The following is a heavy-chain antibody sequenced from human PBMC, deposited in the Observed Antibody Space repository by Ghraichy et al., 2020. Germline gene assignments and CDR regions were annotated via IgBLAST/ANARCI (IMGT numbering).Heavy chain of an antibody. CDR1: GGSISSSSYY. J-gene: IGHJ4*02. D-gene: IGHD3-16*02. CDR2: IYYSGST. CDR3: ASLPYVWGSYRYIDY. V-gene: IGHV4-39*01. Sequence: SETLSLTCTVSGGSISSSSYYWGWIRQPPGKGLEWIGTIYYSGSTYYNPSLKSRVTISVDTSKNQFSLKLRSATAADTAVYYCASLPYVWGSYRYIDYWGQGTLVTVSS.